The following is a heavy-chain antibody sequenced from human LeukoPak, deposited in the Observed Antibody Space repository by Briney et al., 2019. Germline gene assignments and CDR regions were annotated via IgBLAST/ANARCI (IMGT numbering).Heavy chain of an antibody. CDR2: INTNNGNP. Sequence: ASVKVSCKTSGYTFTNYGLNWVRQAPGLGLEWMGWINTNNGNPTYAQGFTGRFVFSLDTSVSTTYLQISSLKAEDTAVYYCARDRWGDGYNYFHAFDIWGQGTTVTVSS. V-gene: IGHV7-4-1*02. CDR1: GYTFTNYG. CDR3: ARDRWGDGYNYFHAFDI. D-gene: IGHD5-24*01. J-gene: IGHJ3*02.